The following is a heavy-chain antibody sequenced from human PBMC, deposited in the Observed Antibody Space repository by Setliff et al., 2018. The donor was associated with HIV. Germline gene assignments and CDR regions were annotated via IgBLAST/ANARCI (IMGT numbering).Heavy chain of an antibody. J-gene: IGHJ4*02. Sequence: VKVSCQASGYTFINYGISWARQAPGQGLEWMGWINTYSGNTNYAQKLQGRLTMTTEKSTSTVYMELRNLRSDDTAVYYCGREDCSGGSCYAYPDYWGQGTLVTVSS. CDR1: GYTFINYG. V-gene: IGHV1-18*01. CDR3: GREDCSGGSCYAYPDY. CDR2: INTYSGNT. D-gene: IGHD2-15*01.